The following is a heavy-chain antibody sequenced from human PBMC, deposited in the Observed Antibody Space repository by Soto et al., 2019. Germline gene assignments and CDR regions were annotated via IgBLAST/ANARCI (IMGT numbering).Heavy chain of an antibody. Sequence: EVQLVESGGGLVQPGGSLRLSCAASGFTVSSNYMSWVRQAPGKGLEWVSVIYSGGSTYYADSVKGRFTISRHNSKNTLYLQMNSFRAEDTAVYYCARDETRYCSGGSCDAFDIWGQGTMVTVSS. CDR1: GFTVSSNY. J-gene: IGHJ3*02. D-gene: IGHD2-15*01. CDR2: IYSGGST. V-gene: IGHV3-53*04. CDR3: ARDETRYCSGGSCDAFDI.